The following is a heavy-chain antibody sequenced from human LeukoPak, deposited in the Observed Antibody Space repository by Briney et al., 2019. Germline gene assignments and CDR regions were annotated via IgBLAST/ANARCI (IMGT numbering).Heavy chain of an antibody. J-gene: IGHJ3*02. CDR1: GYTFTSYY. CDR3: ATDGWPVLRFLEWSPDAFDI. CDR2: INPSGGST. D-gene: IGHD3-3*01. V-gene: IGHV1-46*01. Sequence: ASVKVSCKASGYTFTSYYMHWVRQAPGQGLEWMGIINPSGGSTSYAQKFQGRVTMTRDMSTSTVYMELSSLRSEDTAVYYCATDGWPVLRFLEWSPDAFDIWGQGTMVTVSS.